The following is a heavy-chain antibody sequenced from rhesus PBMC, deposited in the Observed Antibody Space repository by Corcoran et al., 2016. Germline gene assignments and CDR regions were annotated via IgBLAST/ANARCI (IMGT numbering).Heavy chain of an antibody. CDR1: GGSSSSNG. Sequence: QVQLQESGPGLVKPSETLSLTCAVSGGSSSSNGWTWSGQPPGKGLEWIGEINGNSGNTNYHPSLKSRVTISKDASKNPFSLKLDSLTAADTAVYYCARLVVFTAHDYWGQGVLVTVSS. D-gene: IGHD2-27*01. J-gene: IGHJ4*01. V-gene: IGHV4-80*01. CDR2: INGNSGNT. CDR3: ARLVVFTAHDY.